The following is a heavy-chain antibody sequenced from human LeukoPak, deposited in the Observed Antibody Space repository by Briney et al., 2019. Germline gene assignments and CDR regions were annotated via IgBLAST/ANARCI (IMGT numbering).Heavy chain of an antibody. CDR1: GHSFTSYW. CDR2: TYPGGSDT. D-gene: IGHD2-15*01. CDR3: ARLYCSGSTCYMGVDY. Sequence: GESLKISCKGSGHSFTSYWIAWVRQMPGKGLEWMGITYPGGSDTRYSPSFQGQVTISVDKSINTAYLQWSSLKASDTAMYYCARLYCSGSTCYMGVDYWGQGTLVTVSS. J-gene: IGHJ4*02. V-gene: IGHV5-51*01.